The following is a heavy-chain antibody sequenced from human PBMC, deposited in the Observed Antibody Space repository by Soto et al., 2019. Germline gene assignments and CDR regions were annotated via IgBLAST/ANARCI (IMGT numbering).Heavy chain of an antibody. CDR1: GGSISSYY. CDR3: ARASYSSSWYVHYSGIDV. V-gene: IGHV4-59*01. CDR2: IYYSGST. D-gene: IGHD6-13*01. Sequence: WATLSLTCTVSGGSISSYYWSWIRQPPGNGLEWIGYIYYSGSTNYKPSLKSRVTISLDTSKNQFSLKLSSVTAADTAVYHCARASYSSSWYVHYSGIDVWGQETTVSVSS. J-gene: IGHJ6*01.